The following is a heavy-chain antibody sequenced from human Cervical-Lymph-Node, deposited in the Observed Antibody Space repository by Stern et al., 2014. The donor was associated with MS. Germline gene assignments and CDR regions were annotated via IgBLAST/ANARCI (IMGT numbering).Heavy chain of an antibody. V-gene: IGHV4-4*02. Sequence: QLQLQESGPGLVKPSGTLSLTCAVSGGSLSSDNWWSWVRQPPGKGLEWIGEVYHSGSANYTQSLKSRVTMSVDKSKNQFSLRLTSVTAADTAVYYCARDFEFQLQCDWGQGALVTVSS. J-gene: IGHJ4*02. CDR2: VYHSGSA. CDR1: GGSLSSDNW. D-gene: IGHD2-2*01. CDR3: ARDFEFQLQCD.